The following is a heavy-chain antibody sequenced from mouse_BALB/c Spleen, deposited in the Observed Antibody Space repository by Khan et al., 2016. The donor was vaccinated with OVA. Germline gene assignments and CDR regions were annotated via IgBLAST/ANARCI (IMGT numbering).Heavy chain of an antibody. D-gene: IGHD2-3*01. CDR3: TRDGYSPWFAY. CDR2: IDPENGNT. CDR1: GFNIKDYY. J-gene: IGHJ3*01. V-gene: IGHV14-1*02. Sequence: VQLQQSGAELVRPGALVKLSCKASGFNIKDYYIHWVKQRPEQGLEWIGGIDPENGNTIYDPKFQGKASITADTSSNTAYLPLSSLTSEDTAVYYCTRDGYSPWFAYWGQGTLVTVSA.